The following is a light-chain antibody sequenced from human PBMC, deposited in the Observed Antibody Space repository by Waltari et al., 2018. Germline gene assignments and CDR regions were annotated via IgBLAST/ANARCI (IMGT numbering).Light chain of an antibody. CDR2: DVT. J-gene: IGLJ3*02. CDR3: SSYTRSSTLE. V-gene: IGLV2-14*03. Sequence: QSALTQPASVPGSPGQSIAISCTGTSSDVGGYNSVPWYQQYPGKAPKLLIYDVTNRPSGVSSRFSGSKSGNTASLTISGLQAEDEADYYCSSYTRSSTLEFGGGTKLTVL. CDR1: SSDVGGYNS.